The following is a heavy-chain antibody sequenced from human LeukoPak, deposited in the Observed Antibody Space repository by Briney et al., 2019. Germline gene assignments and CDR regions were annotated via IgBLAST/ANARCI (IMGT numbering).Heavy chain of an antibody. J-gene: IGHJ4*02. Sequence: PGGSLRLSCAASGFTLDSHGMHWVRQAPGKGLEWVAVISHDGSNKYYADSVKGRFTISRDNSKNTLYLQMDSLRAEDTAVYCCARDYDIFTGYSNGYYFDYWGQGTLVPVSS. V-gene: IGHV3-30*03. CDR1: GFTLDSHG. CDR3: ARDYDIFTGYSNGYYFDY. CDR2: ISHDGSNK. D-gene: IGHD3-9*01.